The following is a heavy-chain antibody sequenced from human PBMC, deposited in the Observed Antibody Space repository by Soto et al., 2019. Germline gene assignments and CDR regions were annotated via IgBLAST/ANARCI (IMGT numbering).Heavy chain of an antibody. CDR3: AVRRLSTRHAIAMDA. Sequence: QVHLVESGGGVVRPGKSLTLSCTGSGFTFMTFAMHWDRQAPGKGLEWVALISHDGTKKYSSDSVKGRFTVSRDNTNNTLYLQMNSLRLEDSALYYCAVRRLSTRHAIAMDAWGQGTTVTVSS. CDR1: GFTFMTFA. CDR2: ISHDGTKK. V-gene: IGHV3-30*04. J-gene: IGHJ6*02. D-gene: IGHD2-2*01.